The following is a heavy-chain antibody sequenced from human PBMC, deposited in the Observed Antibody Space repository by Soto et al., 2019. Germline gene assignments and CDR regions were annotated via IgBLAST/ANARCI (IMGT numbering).Heavy chain of an antibody. CDR1: GYIFTSYD. CDR3: AGAVAGSKDGYYYYYYMDV. V-gene: IGHV1-8*01. Sequence: QVQLVQSGAEVKKPGASVKVSCKASGYIFTSYDINWVRQATGQGLEWMGWMNPNSGNTGYAQKFQGRVTMTRNTSISTAYMELSSLRSEDTAVYYCAGAVAGSKDGYYYYYYMDVWGKGTTVTVSS. CDR2: MNPNSGNT. J-gene: IGHJ6*03. D-gene: IGHD6-19*01.